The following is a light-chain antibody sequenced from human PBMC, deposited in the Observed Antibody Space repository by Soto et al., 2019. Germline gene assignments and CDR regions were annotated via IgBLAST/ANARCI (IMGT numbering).Light chain of an antibody. CDR3: QQYYSYPLT. V-gene: IGKV1-8*01. J-gene: IGKJ4*02. CDR1: QGISSY. CDR2: AAS. Sequence: AIRMTQSPSSFSASTGDRVTITCRASQGISSYLAWYQQKPGKAPKFLIYAASTLQSGVSSRFSGSGSGTDFTLTISCLQSEDFATYYCQQYYSYPLTFGGGTKMEIK.